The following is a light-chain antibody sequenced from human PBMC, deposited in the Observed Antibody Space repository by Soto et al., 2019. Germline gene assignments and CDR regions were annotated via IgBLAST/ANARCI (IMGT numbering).Light chain of an antibody. CDR3: QQLYSYPLT. CDR1: QDISNY. V-gene: IGKV1-9*01. Sequence: DIQMTQSPSSLSASVGDRVTITCQASQDISNYLNWYQQKPGKAPKLLIYAASALQTGVSSRFSGSGYGTDFALTISNLQPEDFATYFCQQLYSYPLTFGGGTKVDIK. J-gene: IGKJ4*01. CDR2: AAS.